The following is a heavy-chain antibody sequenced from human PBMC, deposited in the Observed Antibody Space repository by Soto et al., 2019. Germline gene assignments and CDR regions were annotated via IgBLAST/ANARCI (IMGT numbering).Heavy chain of an antibody. Sequence: GESLKISCKGSGYSFTSYWIGWVRQMPGKGLEWMGIIYPGGSDTRYSPSFQGQVTISADKSISTAYLQWSSLKASGTAMYYCARLPIVVVPAANTYYYYYYGMDVWGQGTTVTVSS. CDR1: GYSFTSYW. V-gene: IGHV5-51*01. J-gene: IGHJ6*02. D-gene: IGHD2-2*01. CDR3: ARLPIVVVPAANTYYYYYYGMDV. CDR2: IYPGGSDT.